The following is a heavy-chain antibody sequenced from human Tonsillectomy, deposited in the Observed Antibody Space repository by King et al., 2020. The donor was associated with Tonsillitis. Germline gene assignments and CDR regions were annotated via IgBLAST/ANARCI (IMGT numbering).Heavy chain of an antibody. J-gene: IGHJ4*02. D-gene: IGHD4-11*01. CDR3: ARLGGPVSFYSNHED. Sequence: VQLVESGGGLVKPGGSLRLSCAASGFTFSSYSMNWVRQAPGKGLEWVSFISRSSTYIYYADSVKGRFTISRDNAKNSLYLQMNSLRAEDTAVYYCARLGGPVSFYSNHEDWGQGTLVTVSS. CDR1: GFTFSSYS. CDR2: ISRSSTYI. V-gene: IGHV3-21*01.